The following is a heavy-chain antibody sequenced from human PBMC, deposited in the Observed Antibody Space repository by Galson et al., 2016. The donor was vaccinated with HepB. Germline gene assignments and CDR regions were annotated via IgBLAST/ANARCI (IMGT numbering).Heavy chain of an antibody. J-gene: IGHJ4*02. Sequence: SLRLSCAASGFTFSNYAMSWVRQAPGKGLEWVAVVSGSGAWRYYADSVKGRFTISRDNSQNTLDLQMNSLRAEDTAVYYCAKDESNWHLFDLWGQGTLVTVSS. CDR1: GFTFSNYA. CDR3: AKDESNWHLFDL. V-gene: IGHV3-23*01. CDR2: VSGSGAWR. D-gene: IGHD1-1*01.